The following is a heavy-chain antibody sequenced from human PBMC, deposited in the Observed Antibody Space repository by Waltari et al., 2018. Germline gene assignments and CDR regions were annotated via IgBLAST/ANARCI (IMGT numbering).Heavy chain of an antibody. V-gene: IGHV1-24*01. Sequence: QVQLVQSGAEVKKPGASVKVSCKVSGYPLPYLYRHWVRPAPGKGLEWMGGFDPEDGETIYAQKFQGRVTITADTSTDTAYMELSSLRSEDTAVYYCATVKQQPRAPFDYWGQGTLVTVSS. D-gene: IGHD6-13*01. CDR2: FDPEDGET. CDR1: GYPLPYLY. CDR3: ATVKQQPRAPFDY. J-gene: IGHJ4*02.